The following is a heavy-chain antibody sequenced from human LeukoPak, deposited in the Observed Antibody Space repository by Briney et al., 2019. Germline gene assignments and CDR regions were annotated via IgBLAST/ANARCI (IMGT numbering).Heavy chain of an antibody. V-gene: IGHV1-2*02. CDR3: ATLLSATGDN. J-gene: IGHJ4*02. CDR1: GYTFTSYD. Sequence: ASVKVSCKASGYTFTSYDINWVRQATGQGLEWMGWINPNNDGTNYAQKFQGRVTMTRDTSISTAYMELSRLRSDDTAVYYCATLLSATGDNWGQGTLVTVSS. D-gene: IGHD6-13*01. CDR2: INPNNDGT.